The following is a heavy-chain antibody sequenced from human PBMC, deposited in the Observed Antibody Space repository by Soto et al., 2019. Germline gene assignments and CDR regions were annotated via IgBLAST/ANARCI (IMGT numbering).Heavy chain of an antibody. Sequence: SCKASGGTCSSYAISWVRQAPGQGLEWMGGIIPIFGTANYAQKFQGRVTITADKSTSTAYMELSSLRSEDTAVYYCASPMGIVVVPAAIGAKNYYYYYAMDVSGPGPTVTVSS. V-gene: IGHV1-69*06. J-gene: IGHJ6*02. CDR3: ASPMGIVVVPAAIGAKNYYYYYAMDV. CDR1: GGTCSSYA. CDR2: IIPIFGTA. D-gene: IGHD2-2*03.